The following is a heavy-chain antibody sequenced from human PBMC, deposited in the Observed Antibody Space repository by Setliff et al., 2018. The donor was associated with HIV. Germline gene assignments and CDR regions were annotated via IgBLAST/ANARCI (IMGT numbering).Heavy chain of an antibody. CDR2: INGDGSST. CDR3: AKGSGYYSTDAFDI. Sequence: PGGSLRLSCAASGFTFSSHWMHWVRQAPGKGLVWVSRINGDGSSTTYADSMKGRFTISRDNAKNTLYLQMNSLRAEDTAVYYCAKGSGYYSTDAFDIWGQGTMVTVSS. D-gene: IGHD3-22*01. CDR1: GFTFSSHW. V-gene: IGHV3-74*01. J-gene: IGHJ3*02.